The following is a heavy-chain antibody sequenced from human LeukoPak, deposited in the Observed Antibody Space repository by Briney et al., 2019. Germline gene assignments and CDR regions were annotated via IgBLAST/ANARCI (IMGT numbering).Heavy chain of an antibody. CDR3: ARGARMPPTPRNYYYYYGMDV. CDR1: GFSFSSYA. V-gene: IGHV3-30*02. J-gene: IGHJ6*02. Sequence: QPGGSLRLSCAASGFSFSSYAMNWVRQAPGKGLEWVAFIRYDGSKKYYADSVKGRFTISRDNSKNTLYLQMNSLRAEDTAVYYCARGARMPPTPRNYYYYYGMDVWGQGTTVTVPS. CDR2: IRYDGSKK. D-gene: IGHD2-2*01.